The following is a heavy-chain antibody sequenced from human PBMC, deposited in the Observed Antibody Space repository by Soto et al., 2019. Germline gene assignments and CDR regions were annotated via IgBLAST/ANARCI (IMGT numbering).Heavy chain of an antibody. CDR2: IYYTGST. J-gene: IGHJ5*02. CDR1: GGSISSYY. D-gene: IGHD2-15*01. CDR3: ARASGCSDGSCPFDP. Sequence: QVQLQESGPGLVKPSETLSLTCSVSGGSISSYYWSWIRQPPGKGLEWIGYIYYTGSTNSNLSLTSRAAVSLDASQNQFSLRLTYVTAADTAVYYCARASGCSDGSCPFDPWGQGTQVTVSS. V-gene: IGHV4-59*01.